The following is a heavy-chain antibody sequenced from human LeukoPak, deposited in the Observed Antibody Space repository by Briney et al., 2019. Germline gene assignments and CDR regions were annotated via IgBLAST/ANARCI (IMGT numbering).Heavy chain of an antibody. D-gene: IGHD3-10*02. V-gene: IGHV4-4*07. CDR3: ARDDHVYSVHHGMDV. CDR2: IYTSESI. J-gene: IGHJ6*02. Sequence: SETLSLTCTVSGGSISGYYWSWIRQPAGKGLEWIGRIYTSESINYNPTLKSRITMSVDTSKNQISLRLSSVTAADTAVYFCARDDHVYSVHHGMDVWGRGITVTVSS. CDR1: GGSISGYY.